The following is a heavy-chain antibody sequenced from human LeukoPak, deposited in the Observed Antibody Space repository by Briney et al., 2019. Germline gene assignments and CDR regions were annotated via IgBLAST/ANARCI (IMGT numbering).Heavy chain of an antibody. V-gene: IGHV3-66*01. CDR1: GFTVSSNY. CDR2: IYSGGST. Sequence: PGGSLRLSCAASGFTVSSNYMSWVRQAPGKGLEWDSVIYSGGSTYYADSVKGRFTISRDNSKNTLYLQMNSLRAEDTAVYYCALVMTTVTKGPFDYWGQGTLVTVSS. D-gene: IGHD4-17*01. J-gene: IGHJ4*02. CDR3: ALVMTTVTKGPFDY.